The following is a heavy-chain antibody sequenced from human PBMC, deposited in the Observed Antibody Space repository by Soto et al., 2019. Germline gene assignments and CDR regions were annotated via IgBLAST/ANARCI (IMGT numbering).Heavy chain of an antibody. J-gene: IGHJ6*02. CDR2: ISSSSSYI. Sequence: EVQLVESGGGLVKPGGSLRLSCAASGFTFSSYSMNWVRQAPGKGLEWVSSISSSSSYIYYADSVKGRFTISRDNAKNSLVLQINSLRAEDTAVYYCARDNYSGYDPAVVDYYYYGMDVWGQGTTVTVSS. CDR3: ARDNYSGYDPAVVDYYYYGMDV. D-gene: IGHD5-12*01. CDR1: GFTFSSYS. V-gene: IGHV3-21*01.